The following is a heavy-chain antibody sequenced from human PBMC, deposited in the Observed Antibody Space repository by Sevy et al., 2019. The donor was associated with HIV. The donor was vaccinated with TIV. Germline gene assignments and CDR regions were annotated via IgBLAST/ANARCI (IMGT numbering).Heavy chain of an antibody. D-gene: IGHD4-17*01. J-gene: IGHJ6*03. CDR3: ARDDYGERGYYYYMDV. CDR2: INSDGRGT. CDR1: GFIFSNYW. V-gene: IGHV3-74*01. Sequence: GGSLRLSCAASGFIFSNYWMHWVRQAPGKGLVWVSRINSDGRGTTYADSVKGRFTISRDNAKNTLYLQMNSLRAEDTAAYYCARDDYGERGYYYYMDVWGKGTTVTVSS.